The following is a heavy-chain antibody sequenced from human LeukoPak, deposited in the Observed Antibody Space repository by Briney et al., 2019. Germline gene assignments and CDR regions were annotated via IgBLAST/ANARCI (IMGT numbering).Heavy chain of an antibody. J-gene: IGHJ4*02. CDR1: GFTFSSYW. CDR3: ARHTLRSFDY. V-gene: IGHV3-7*01. Sequence: GGSLRLSCAASGFTFSSYWMSWVRQAPGEGLECGANIKQDGSEKYYVDSVKGRFTISRDNAKNSLYLQMNSLRAEDTAVYYCARHTLRSFDYWGQGTLVTVSS. D-gene: IGHD4-17*01. CDR2: IKQDGSEK.